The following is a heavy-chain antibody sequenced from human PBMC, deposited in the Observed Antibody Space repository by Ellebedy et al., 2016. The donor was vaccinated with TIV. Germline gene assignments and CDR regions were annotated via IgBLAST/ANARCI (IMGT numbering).Heavy chain of an antibody. D-gene: IGHD2-2*01. J-gene: IGHJ6*02. CDR2: ISYDGSNK. CDR1: GFTFSSYA. V-gene: IGHV3-30-3*01. CDR3: ARDPGDIVVVPAPMDV. Sequence: GESLKISCAASGFTFSSYAMHWVRQAPGKGLEWVAVISYDGSNKYYADSVKGRFTISRDNSKNTLYLQMNSLRAEDTAVYYCARDPGDIVVVPAPMDVWGQGTTVTVSS.